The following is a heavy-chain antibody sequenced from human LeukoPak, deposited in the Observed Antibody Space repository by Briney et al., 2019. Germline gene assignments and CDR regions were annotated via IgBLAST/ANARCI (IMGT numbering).Heavy chain of an antibody. J-gene: IGHJ4*02. V-gene: IGHV1-8*01. CDR1: GYTFTSYD. CDR3: ARDLQVDSRASGY. CDR2: MNPNSGNT. D-gene: IGHD3-22*01. Sequence: ASVKVSCKASGYTFTSYDINWARQATGQGLEWMGWMNPNSGNTGYAQKFQGRVTMTRDTSTSTVYMELSSLRSEDTAVYYCARDLQVDSRASGYWGQGTLVTVSS.